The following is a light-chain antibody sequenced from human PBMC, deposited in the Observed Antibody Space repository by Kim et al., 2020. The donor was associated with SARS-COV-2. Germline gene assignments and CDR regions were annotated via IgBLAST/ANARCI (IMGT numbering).Light chain of an antibody. Sequence: VSPGKTARITCSGDVLAKKYARWFQQKPGQAPVLVIYKDSERPSGIPERFSGSSSGTTVTLTISGAQVEDEADYYCYSAADNNLGVFGGGTQLTVL. J-gene: IGLJ2*01. V-gene: IGLV3-27*01. CDR1: VLAKKY. CDR2: KDS. CDR3: YSAADNNLGV.